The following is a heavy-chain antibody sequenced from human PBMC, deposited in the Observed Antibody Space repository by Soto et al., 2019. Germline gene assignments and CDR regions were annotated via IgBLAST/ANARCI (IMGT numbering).Heavy chain of an antibody. Sequence: SETLSLTCTVSGGSISGHYWTWIRQPPGKGLEWIGYILYSGNTNYNPSLRSRVTISVDTSKNQFSLKVNSVTTADTAMYYCARVGSSGWSPDYWGQGTLVTVSS. D-gene: IGHD6-19*01. V-gene: IGHV4-59*11. CDR3: ARVGSSGWSPDY. J-gene: IGHJ4*02. CDR1: GGSISGHY. CDR2: ILYSGNT.